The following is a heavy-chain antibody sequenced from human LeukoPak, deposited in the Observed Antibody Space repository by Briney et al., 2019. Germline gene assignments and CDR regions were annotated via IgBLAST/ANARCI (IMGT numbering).Heavy chain of an antibody. V-gene: IGHV4-39*07. Sequence: SETLSLTCTVSGGSISSTNYYWGWIRQPPGKGLEWIGSIYYNGITNYNPSLKSRVTISVDTSKNQFSLKLSSVTAADTAVYYCARGGIAVAGTFDYWGQGTLVTVSS. J-gene: IGHJ4*02. CDR2: IYYNGIT. CDR3: ARGGIAVAGTFDY. D-gene: IGHD6-19*01. CDR1: GGSISSTNYY.